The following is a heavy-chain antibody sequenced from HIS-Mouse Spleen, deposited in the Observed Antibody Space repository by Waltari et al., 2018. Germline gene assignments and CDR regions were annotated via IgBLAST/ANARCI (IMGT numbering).Heavy chain of an antibody. J-gene: IGHJ2*01. CDR1: GGSISSSSYY. Sequence: QLQLQESGPGLVKPSETLSLTCTVSGGSISSSSYYWGWVRQPPGKGLEWIGSIYYSGSTSYYPSLKSRVTISVDTSKTQFSLKLSSVTAADTAVYYCAREIPYSSSWYDWYFDLWGRGTLVTVSS. V-gene: IGHV4-39*07. CDR3: AREIPYSSSWYDWYFDL. D-gene: IGHD6-13*01. CDR2: IYYSGST.